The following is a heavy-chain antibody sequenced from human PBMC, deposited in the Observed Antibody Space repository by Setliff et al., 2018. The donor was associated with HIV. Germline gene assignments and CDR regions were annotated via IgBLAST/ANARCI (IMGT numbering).Heavy chain of an antibody. D-gene: IGHD4-17*01. CDR2: IIPLFGTA. CDR3: ARDLIVTTGALDI. Sequence: ASVMVSCKASGGTFSSYAISWVRQAPGQGLEWMGGIIPLFGTANYAQNFQGRVTITADESTSTAYMELSSLRSEDTAVYYCARDLIVTTGALDIWGQGTMVTVSS. V-gene: IGHV1-69*13. CDR1: GGTFSSYA. J-gene: IGHJ3*02.